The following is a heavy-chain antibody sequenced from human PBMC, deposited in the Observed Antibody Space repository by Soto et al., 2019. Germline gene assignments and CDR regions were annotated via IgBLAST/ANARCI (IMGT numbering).Heavy chain of an antibody. CDR3: PRYTVVRRGSLYYFDY. CDR2: IYYSGST. CDR1: GGSISSGGYY. Sequence: QVQLHESGPGLVKPSQTLSLTCTVSGGSISSGGYYWSWIRQHPGKGLEWIGYIYYSGSTYYNPSLKSRVTISVDTSKNQFSLKLSSVTAADTAVYYCPRYTVVRRGSLYYFDYWGQGTLVTVSS. V-gene: IGHV4-31*03. D-gene: IGHD3-16*01. J-gene: IGHJ4*02.